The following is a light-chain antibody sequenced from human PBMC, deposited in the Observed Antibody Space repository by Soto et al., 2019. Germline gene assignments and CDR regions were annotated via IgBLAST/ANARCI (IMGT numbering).Light chain of an antibody. CDR1: QNINSN. CDR3: LQDNNYPLT. Sequence: EIVMTQSPATLSVSPGERATLSCRASQNINSNLAWYQQKPGQAPRLLIYGASTRVTGIPARFSGGRSGTEFTLTISGLQPEDVATYYCLQDNNYPLTFGGGTKVDIK. CDR2: GAS. V-gene: IGKV3-15*01. J-gene: IGKJ4*01.